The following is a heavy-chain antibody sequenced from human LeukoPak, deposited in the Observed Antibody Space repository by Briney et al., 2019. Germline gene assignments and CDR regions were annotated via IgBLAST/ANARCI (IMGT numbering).Heavy chain of an antibody. V-gene: IGHV1-2*02. CDR3: ARIASSSPGSGWFDP. CDR1: GYTFTGYY. J-gene: IGHJ5*02. CDR2: INPNSGGT. D-gene: IGHD6-6*01. Sequence: ASVKVSCKASGYTFTGYYMHWVRQAPGQGLEWMGWINPNSGGTNYAQKFQGRVTTTRDTSISTAYMELSRLRSDDTAVYYCARIASSSPGSGWFDPWGQGTLVTVSS.